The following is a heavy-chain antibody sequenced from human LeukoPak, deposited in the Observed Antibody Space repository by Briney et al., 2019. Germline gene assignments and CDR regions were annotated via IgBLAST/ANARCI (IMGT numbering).Heavy chain of an antibody. CDR2: IYYSGST. CDR1: GGSISSYY. D-gene: IGHD6-19*01. V-gene: IGHV4-59*01. Sequence: SETLSLTCTVSGGSISSYYWSWIRQPPGKGLEWIGYIYYSGSTNYNPSLKSRVTISVDTSKNQFSLKLSSVTAADTAVYYRARGRWPWSSGSPYFDYWGQGTLVTVSS. CDR3: ARGRWPWSSGSPYFDY. J-gene: IGHJ4*02.